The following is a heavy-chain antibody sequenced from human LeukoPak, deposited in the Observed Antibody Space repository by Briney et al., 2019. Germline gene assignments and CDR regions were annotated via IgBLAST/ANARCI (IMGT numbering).Heavy chain of an antibody. D-gene: IGHD3-22*01. V-gene: IGHV1-2*02. CDR3: AIENWYDSSGFSKAFDY. CDR2: INPNSGGA. Sequence: ASVKVSCKASGYTFTGYYIHWVRQGPGQGLEWMGWINPNSGGAVYGQKFRGRVTVTRDTSVSTAYMELSSLRSDDTAVYYCAIENWYDSSGFSKAFDYWGQGTLVSVSS. J-gene: IGHJ4*02. CDR1: GYTFTGYY.